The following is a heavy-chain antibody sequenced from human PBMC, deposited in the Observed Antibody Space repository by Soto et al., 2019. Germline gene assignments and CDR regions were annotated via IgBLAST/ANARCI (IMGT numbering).Heavy chain of an antibody. CDR3: ARGYYDTSGQSNTFDI. CDR2: VFHTGST. D-gene: IGHD3-22*01. V-gene: IGHV4-59*01. J-gene: IGHJ3*02. Sequence: PSETLSLTCTVSGASITSSYWGWIRQSPEKGLEWIAYVFHTGSTNYNPSLKSRVTASVDTSKNQFSLKLRSVTAADSAVYYCARGYYDTSGQSNTFDIWGQGAMVTVSS. CDR1: GASITSSY.